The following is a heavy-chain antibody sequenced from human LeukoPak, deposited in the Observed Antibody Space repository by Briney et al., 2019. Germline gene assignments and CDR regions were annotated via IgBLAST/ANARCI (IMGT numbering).Heavy chain of an antibody. D-gene: IGHD1-1*01. CDR1: GFTFSSNA. J-gene: IGHJ4*02. Sequence: PGGSLRLFCAGSGFTFSSNALSWVRQAPGKGLEWVSAISGSGGNTYYADSVRGRFTISRDNSKNTLYLQMNTLRAEDTAVYYCATTKQARRYFDYWGQGTLVTVSS. V-gene: IGHV3-23*01. CDR3: ATTKQARRYFDY. CDR2: ISGSGGNT.